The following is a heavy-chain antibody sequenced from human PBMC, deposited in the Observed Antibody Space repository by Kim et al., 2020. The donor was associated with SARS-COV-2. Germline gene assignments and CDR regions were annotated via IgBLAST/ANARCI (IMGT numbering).Heavy chain of an antibody. Sequence: GGSLRLSCTGSEFTFRDYTMGWVRQAPGKGLEWVGFVRSKFYGGTSEYAASVKGRFNISRDDSKRIAYLQMNSLQIKDTDFYYCTRGSYGYVNPPIDLWGQGTLVTVSS. J-gene: IGHJ5*02. CDR1: EFTFRDYT. CDR3: TRGSYGYVNPPIDL. CDR2: VRSKFYGGTS. V-gene: IGHV3-49*04. D-gene: IGHD5-18*01.